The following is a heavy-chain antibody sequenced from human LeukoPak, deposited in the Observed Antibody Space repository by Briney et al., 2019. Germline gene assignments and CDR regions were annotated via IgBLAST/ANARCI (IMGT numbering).Heavy chain of an antibody. CDR2: IYYSGYT. Sequence: SDTLSLTCAVSGYSISSNNWWGWIRQPPGKGLEWIGYIYYSGYTYHNPSLESRVTMSVDTSKNQFSLKLSSVTAVDTAVYYCARTYSGYDSYYYYGMDVWGQGTTVTVSS. D-gene: IGHD5-12*01. CDR1: GYSISSNNW. CDR3: ARTYSGYDSYYYYGMDV. V-gene: IGHV4-28*01. J-gene: IGHJ6*02.